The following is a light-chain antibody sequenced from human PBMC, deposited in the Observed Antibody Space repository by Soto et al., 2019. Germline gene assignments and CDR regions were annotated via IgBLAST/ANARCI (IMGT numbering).Light chain of an antibody. J-gene: IGKJ4*01. Sequence: DIQMTQSPSTLSASVGDRVTITCRASQSISSWLAWYQQKPGKAPKLLIYKASSLESGVPSRCSGSGSGTEFTRTISSLQPDDFATYDCQHYNSYVNVGGWTKVEIK. CDR3: QHYNSYVN. CDR2: KAS. V-gene: IGKV1-5*03. CDR1: QSISSW.